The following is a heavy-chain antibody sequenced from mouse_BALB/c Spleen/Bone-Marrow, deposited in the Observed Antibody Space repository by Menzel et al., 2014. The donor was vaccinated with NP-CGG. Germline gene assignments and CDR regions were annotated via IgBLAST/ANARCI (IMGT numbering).Heavy chain of an antibody. CDR3: ARRTLYRYDAGAMDY. J-gene: IGHJ4*01. D-gene: IGHD2-14*01. CDR2: IMSGGSYT. CDR1: GFTFSRYA. V-gene: IGHV5-9-3*01. Sequence: VASRGRSVKTGGSLKLSCAGSGFTFSRYAMSLVRPTPEKRLEWVATIMSGGSYTYYPDSVKGRFTISRDNAKTTLCLQMSSLRSEDTAMYYCARRTLYRYDAGAMDYWGQGTSVTVSS.